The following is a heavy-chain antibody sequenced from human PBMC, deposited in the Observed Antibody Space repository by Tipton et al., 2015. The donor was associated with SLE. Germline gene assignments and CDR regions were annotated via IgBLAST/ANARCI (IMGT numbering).Heavy chain of an antibody. CDR1: GYSFSSYW. J-gene: IGHJ3*02. V-gene: IGHV5-51*03. Sequence: QLVQSGAEVKKPGESLKISCQGSGYSFSSYWIAWVRQMPGKGLEWMGITHSGDSDTRYSPSFQGQVTISADKSISTAYLQWSSLKASDTAMYYCARSEWAAHDAFDIWGQGTMVTVSS. CDR3: ARSEWAAHDAFDI. D-gene: IGHD6-6*01. CDR2: THSGDSDT.